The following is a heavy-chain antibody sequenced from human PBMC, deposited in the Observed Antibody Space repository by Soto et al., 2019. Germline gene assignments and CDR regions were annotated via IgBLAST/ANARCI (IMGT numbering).Heavy chain of an antibody. CDR2: INHSGST. J-gene: IGHJ6*02. Sequence: SETLSLTCAVYGGSFSGYYWSWIRQPPGKGLEWIGEINHSGSTNYNPSLKSRVTISVDTSKNQFSLKLSSVTAADTAVYYCARGAAIAVDGVPLGYGMDVWGQGTTVTVSS. CDR1: GGSFSGYY. V-gene: IGHV4-34*01. D-gene: IGHD2-21*01. CDR3: ARGAAIAVDGVPLGYGMDV.